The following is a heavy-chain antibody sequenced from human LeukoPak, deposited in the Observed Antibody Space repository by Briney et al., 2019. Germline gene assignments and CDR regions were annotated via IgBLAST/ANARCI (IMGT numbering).Heavy chain of an antibody. CDR3: ALLWFGELWTKDY. Sequence: GASVKVSCKASGYSFTDYYMHWVRQAPGQGLEWMGRINPKRGGTNYAQKFQGRVTLTRDTSISTAHMELSRLTSDDTAVYYCALLWFGELWTKDYWGQGTLVTASS. J-gene: IGHJ4*02. D-gene: IGHD3-10*01. CDR2: INPKRGGT. CDR1: GYSFTDYY. V-gene: IGHV1-2*06.